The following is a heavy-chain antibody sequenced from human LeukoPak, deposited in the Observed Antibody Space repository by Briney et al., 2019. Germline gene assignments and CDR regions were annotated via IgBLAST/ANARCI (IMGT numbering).Heavy chain of an antibody. Sequence: PSETLSLTCTVSGGSISSGDYYWSWIRQPPGKGLEWIGYIYYSGSTYYNPSLKSRVTISVDTSKNQFSLKLSYVTAADTAVYYCARDSTGYSNPFDYWGQGTLVTVSS. CDR1: GGSISSGDYY. V-gene: IGHV4-30-4*01. J-gene: IGHJ4*02. CDR3: ARDSTGYSNPFDY. D-gene: IGHD3-9*01. CDR2: IYYSGST.